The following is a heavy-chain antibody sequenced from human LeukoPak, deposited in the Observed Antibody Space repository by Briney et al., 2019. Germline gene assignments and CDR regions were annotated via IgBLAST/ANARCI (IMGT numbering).Heavy chain of an antibody. CDR2: ICHSGST. V-gene: IGHV4-38-2*02. D-gene: IGHD1-26*01. J-gene: IGHJ4*02. CDR1: GYSISSGYY. CDR3: ARDLGVGATTGDY. Sequence: SETLSLTCAVSGYSISSGYYWGWIRQPPGKGLEWSGCICHSGSTYYNPSLKSRVTISVDTSKNQFSLKLSSVTAADTAVYYCARDLGVGATTGDYWGQGTLVTVSS.